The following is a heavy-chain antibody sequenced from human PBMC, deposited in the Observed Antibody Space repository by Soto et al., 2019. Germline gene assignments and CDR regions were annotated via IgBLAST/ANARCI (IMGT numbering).Heavy chain of an antibody. CDR1: GGTFTDFI. J-gene: IGHJ6*02. Sequence: QVQLVQSGAEVKEPGSSVKVSRKASGGTFTDFIMNWVRQTPGQGLEWMGGIVPMFGTPTYAEKFKGRVTISATGSTSTAYMELTSLRSEDTAVYYCARNGTYSSSLSQYSGMDVWGQGTTVTVS. D-gene: IGHD3-22*01. CDR2: IVPMFGTP. V-gene: IGHV1-69*01. CDR3: ARNGTYSSSLSQYSGMDV.